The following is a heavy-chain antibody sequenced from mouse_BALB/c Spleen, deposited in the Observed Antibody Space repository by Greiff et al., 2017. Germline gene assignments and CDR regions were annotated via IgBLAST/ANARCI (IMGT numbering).Heavy chain of an antibody. CDR1: GYAFSSSW. Sequence: QVQLQQSGPELVKPGASAKISCKASGYAFSSSWMNWVKQRPGQGLEWIGRIYPGDGDTNYNGKFKGKATLTADKSSSTAYMQLSSLTSVDSAVYFCARGGDYDDYWYFDVWGAGTTVTVSS. CDR2: IYPGDGDT. J-gene: IGHJ1*01. V-gene: IGHV1-82*01. D-gene: IGHD2-4*01. CDR3: ARGGDYDDYWYFDV.